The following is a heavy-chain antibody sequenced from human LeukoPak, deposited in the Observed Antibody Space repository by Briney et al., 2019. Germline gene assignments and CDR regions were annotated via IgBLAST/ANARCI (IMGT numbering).Heavy chain of an antibody. J-gene: IGHJ4*02. CDR2: IYSGGST. D-gene: IGHD6-19*01. CDR1: GFTVSSNY. V-gene: IGHV3-66*01. CDR3: AREQWLDY. Sequence: GGSLRLSCAASGFTVSSNYMSWVRQAPGKGLEWVSVIYSGGSTYYADSVKGRFNIYRDNSKSTLYLQMNSLRAEDTAVYYCAREQWLDYWGQGTLVTVSS.